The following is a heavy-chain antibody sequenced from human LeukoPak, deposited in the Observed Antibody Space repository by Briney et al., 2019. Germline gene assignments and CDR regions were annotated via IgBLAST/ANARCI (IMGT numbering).Heavy chain of an antibody. V-gene: IGHV3-66*02. CDR2: IYSGGST. CDR3: ARRRMVAALMNWYFDL. D-gene: IGHD2-15*01. CDR1: GFTVSSNY. J-gene: IGHJ2*01. Sequence: PGGSLRLSCAASGFTVSSNYMSLVRQAPGKGLDWVSIIYSGGSTFYADSVKGRFTISRDNSKNTLYLQMNSLRAEDTAVYYCARRRMVAALMNWYFDLWGRGTRVTVSS.